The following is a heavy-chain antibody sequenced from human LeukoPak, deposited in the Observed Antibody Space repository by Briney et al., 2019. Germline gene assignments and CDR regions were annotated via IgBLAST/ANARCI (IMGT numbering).Heavy chain of an antibody. CDR2: INTNTGNP. Sequence: GASVKVSCKASGYTFTSYAMNWVRQAPGQGLEWMGWINTNTGNPSYAQALKGRFVFSLDTSFSTAYLQISSLKAEDTAGYYWAAPMMATRDAFYIWGQGTMVTVSS. D-gene: IGHD5-24*01. V-gene: IGHV7-4-1*02. CDR1: GYTFTSYA. J-gene: IGHJ3*02. CDR3: AAPMMATRDAFYI.